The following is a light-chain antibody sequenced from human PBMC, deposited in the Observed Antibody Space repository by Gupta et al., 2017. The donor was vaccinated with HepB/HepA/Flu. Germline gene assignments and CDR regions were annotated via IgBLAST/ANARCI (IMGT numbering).Light chain of an antibody. CDR1: ENVDNK. CDR3: QHRHNWPLT. Sequence: EVVLTQSPATLSPSPGERASLSCRASENVDNKLAWYHQRPGQPPTFLIYDASVRATGVPARFSGSGSGTDFTLNIDSLEPEDLGVYYCQHRHNWPLTFGGGTKVEI. CDR2: DAS. J-gene: IGKJ4*01. V-gene: IGKV3-11*01.